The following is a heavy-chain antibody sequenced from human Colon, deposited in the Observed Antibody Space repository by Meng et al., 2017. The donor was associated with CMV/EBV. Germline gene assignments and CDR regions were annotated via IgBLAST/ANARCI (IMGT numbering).Heavy chain of an antibody. J-gene: IGHJ2*01. Sequence: GYSFTAFGISWVRQAPGQGLEWMGWITPHSGHTSYAQNFRGRVTMTTDTSTTTAYMELRSLRSDDTAIYYCARVRGYSYGPYWYFDLWGRGTLVTVSS. D-gene: IGHD5-18*01. CDR3: ARVRGYSYGPYWYFDL. V-gene: IGHV1-18*01. CDR1: GYSFTAFG. CDR2: ITPHSGHT.